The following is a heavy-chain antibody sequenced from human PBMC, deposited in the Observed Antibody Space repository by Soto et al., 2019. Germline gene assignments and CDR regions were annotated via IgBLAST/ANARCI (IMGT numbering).Heavy chain of an antibody. CDR2: INPNSGGT. J-gene: IGHJ6*03. V-gene: IGHV1-2*04. Sequence: GASVKVSCKASGYTFTGYYMHWVRQAPGQGLEWMGWINPNSGGTNYAQKFQGWVTMTRDTSISTAYMELSRLRSDDTAVYYCARGFNYDILTGYYTAVDYYYYMDVWGKGTTVTVSS. CDR3: ARGFNYDILTGYYTAVDYYYYMDV. CDR1: GYTFTGYY. D-gene: IGHD3-9*01.